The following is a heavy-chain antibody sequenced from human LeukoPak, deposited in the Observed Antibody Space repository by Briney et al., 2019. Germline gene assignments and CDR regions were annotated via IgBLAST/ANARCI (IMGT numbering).Heavy chain of an antibody. CDR2: IKQDGSEK. V-gene: IGHV3-7*01. CDR3: ARDREAVADYYFDC. Sequence: GGSLRLSCAASGFTFSSYWMSWVRQAPGKGLEWVANIKQDGSEKYYVDSVKGRFTISRDNAKNSLYLQMNSLRAEDTAVYYCARDREAVADYYFDCWGQGTLVTVSS. D-gene: IGHD6-19*01. J-gene: IGHJ4*02. CDR1: GFTFSSYW.